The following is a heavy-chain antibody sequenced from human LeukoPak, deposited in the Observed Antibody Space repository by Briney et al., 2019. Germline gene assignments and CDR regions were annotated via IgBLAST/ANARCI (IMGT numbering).Heavy chain of an antibody. CDR2: ISSGSSTI. V-gene: IGHV3-48*01. CDR1: GFTFSSYS. CDR3: ARDLSGTYSSYYYYYMDV. D-gene: IGHD1-26*01. J-gene: IGHJ6*03. Sequence: GGSLRLSCVVFGFTFSSYSMNWVRQAPGKGLEWVAHISSGSSTIHYADSVKGRFTISRDNAKNSLFLQMNSLRADDTAVYYCARDLSGTYSSYYYYYMDVWGRGTTVTVTS.